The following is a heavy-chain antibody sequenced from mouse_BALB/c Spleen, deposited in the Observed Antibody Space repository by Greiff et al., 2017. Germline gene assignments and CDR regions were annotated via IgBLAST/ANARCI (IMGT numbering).Heavy chain of an antibody. CDR1: GYSITSGYY. Sequence: EVQLKESGPGLVKPSQSLSLTCSVTGYSITSGYYWNWIRQFPGNKLEWMGYISYDGSNNYNPSLKNRIAITRDTSKNQFFLKLNSVTTEDTATYYCAREDDYYGSSHGGFAYWGQGTLDTVSA. J-gene: IGHJ3*01. V-gene: IGHV3-6*02. CDR2: ISYDGSN. D-gene: IGHD1-1*01. CDR3: AREDDYYGSSHGGFAY.